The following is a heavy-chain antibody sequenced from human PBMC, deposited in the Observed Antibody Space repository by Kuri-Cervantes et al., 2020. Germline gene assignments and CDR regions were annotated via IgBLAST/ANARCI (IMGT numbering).Heavy chain of an antibody. V-gene: IGHV3-23*01. CDR3: ARVTYDYVWGSYRHNYFDY. J-gene: IGHJ4*02. CDR2: ISGSGGST. D-gene: IGHD3-16*02. CDR1: GFTFSSYA. Sequence: GGSLRLSCAASGFTFSSYAMSWVRQAPGKGLEWVSAISGSGGSTYYADSVKGRFTISRDNSKNTLYLQMNSLRAEDTAVYYCARVTYDYVWGSYRHNYFDYWGQGTLVTVSS.